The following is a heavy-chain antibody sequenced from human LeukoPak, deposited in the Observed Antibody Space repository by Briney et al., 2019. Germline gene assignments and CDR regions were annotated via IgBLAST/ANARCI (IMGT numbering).Heavy chain of an antibody. CDR2: IKQDGSEK. CDR3: ARRYLKYSSGWYDAFDI. Sequence: PGGSPRLSCAASGFTFSSYWMSWVRQAPGKGVEGVAKIKQDGSEKYYVDSVKGRFTISRDNAKNSLYLQMNSLRAEDTAVYYCARRYLKYSSGWYDAFDIWGQGTMVTVSS. D-gene: IGHD6-19*01. CDR1: GFTFSSYW. V-gene: IGHV3-7*01. J-gene: IGHJ3*02.